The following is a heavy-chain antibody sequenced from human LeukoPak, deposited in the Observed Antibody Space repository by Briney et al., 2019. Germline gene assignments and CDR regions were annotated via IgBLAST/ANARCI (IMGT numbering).Heavy chain of an antibody. J-gene: IGHJ5*02. CDR2: ISAYNGST. CDR3: ARDQIQWLAHSRWFDP. V-gene: IGHV1-18*01. Sequence: ASVKVSCKASGYTFTSYGISWVRQAPGQGLEWMGWISAYNGSTNYAQKLQGRVTMTTDTSTSTAYMELRSLRSDDTAVYYCARDQIQWLAHSRWFDPWGQGTLVTVSS. D-gene: IGHD6-19*01. CDR1: GYTFTSYG.